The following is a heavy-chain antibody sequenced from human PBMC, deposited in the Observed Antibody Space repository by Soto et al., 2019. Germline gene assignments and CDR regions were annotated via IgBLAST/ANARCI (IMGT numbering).Heavy chain of an antibody. V-gene: IGHV1-3*01. D-gene: IGHD3-3*01. CDR1: GYTFTSYA. CDR3: ASRDNDFWSGYPLDYYGMDV. J-gene: IGHJ6*02. CDR2: INAGNGNT. Sequence: ASVKVSCKASGYTFTSYAMHWVRQAPGQRLEWMGWINAGNGNTKYSQKFQGRVTITRGTSASTAYMELSSLRSEDTAVYYCASRDNDFWSGYPLDYYGMDVWGQGTTVTVSS.